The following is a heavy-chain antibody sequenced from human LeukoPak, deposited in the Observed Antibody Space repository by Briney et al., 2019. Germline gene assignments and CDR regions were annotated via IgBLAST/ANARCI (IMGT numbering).Heavy chain of an antibody. J-gene: IGHJ6*04. V-gene: IGHV4-34*01. Sequence: SETLSLTCAVYGGSFSYYYWNWLRQPPGKGLEWIGEINHSGTTNYNPSLKSRVTISVDTSKNQFSLRLSAVTAAKTAVYHCARGLRLPSRSSPAVPHVWGKGTTVTVSA. D-gene: IGHD2-2*01. CDR1: GGSFSYYY. CDR3: ARGLRLPSRSSPAVPHV. CDR2: INHSGTT.